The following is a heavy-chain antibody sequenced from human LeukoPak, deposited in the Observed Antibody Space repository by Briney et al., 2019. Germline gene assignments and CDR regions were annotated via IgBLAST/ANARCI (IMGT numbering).Heavy chain of an antibody. CDR2: IYYSGST. V-gene: IGHV4-39*01. CDR1: GGSISSSSYY. Sequence: PSETLSLTCTVSGGSISSSSYYWGWIRQPPGKGLEWIGSIYYSGSTYYNPSLKSRVTISVDTSKNQFSLKLSSVTAADTAVYYCVRLKEYITSSRVGGMDVWGKGATVTVSS. CDR3: VRLKEYITSSRVGGMDV. J-gene: IGHJ6*03. D-gene: IGHD6-6*01.